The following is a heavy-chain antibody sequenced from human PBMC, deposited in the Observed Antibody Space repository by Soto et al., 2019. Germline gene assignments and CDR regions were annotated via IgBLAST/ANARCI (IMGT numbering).Heavy chain of an antibody. CDR3: ARDAQSWFDP. V-gene: IGHV4-4*02. CDR2: IYHSGSP. CDR1: GGSLSSTNW. J-gene: IGHJ5*02. Sequence: AETLSLTCAVSGGSLSSTNWWSWVRQPPGKGLEWIAEIYHSGSPNYNPSLKSRATISVDKSKNQFSLKLSSVTAADTAVYYCARDAQSWFDPWGQGILVTVSS.